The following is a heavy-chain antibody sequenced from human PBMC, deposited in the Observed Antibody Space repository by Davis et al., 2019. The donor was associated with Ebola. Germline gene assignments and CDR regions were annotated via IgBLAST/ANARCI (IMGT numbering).Heavy chain of an antibody. CDR1: GFTFSSYW. CDR2: INSDGSST. V-gene: IGHV3-74*01. J-gene: IGHJ4*02. D-gene: IGHD6-13*01. CDR3: ARDIAAAGYDY. Sequence: PGGSLRLSCVASGFTFSSYWMHWVRQAPGKGLVWVSRINSDGSSTSYADSVKGRFTISRDNAKNTLYLQMNSLRAEDTAVYYCARDIAAAGYDYWGQGTLVTVSS.